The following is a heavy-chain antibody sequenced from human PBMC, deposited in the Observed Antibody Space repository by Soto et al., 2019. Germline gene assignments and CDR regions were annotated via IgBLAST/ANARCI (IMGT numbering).Heavy chain of an antibody. CDR1: AGTFSIYG. D-gene: IGHD2-15*01. J-gene: IGHJ6*02. Sequence: PVKVSCKSSAGTFSIYGITGVRQAPGQGLEWIGGIIPIFGTANYGQEFQGRVTVTADESTSTAYMELSSLGSEDTAVYYFARDIPHQVEDYYYYGMDVWGQGTTVTVPS. CDR2: IIPIFGTA. CDR3: ARDIPHQVEDYYYYGMDV. V-gene: IGHV1-69*13.